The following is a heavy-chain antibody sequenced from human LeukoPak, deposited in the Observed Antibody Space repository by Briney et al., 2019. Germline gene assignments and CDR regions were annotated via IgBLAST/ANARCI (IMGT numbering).Heavy chain of an antibody. CDR3: ARDDSSGYYYFDY. D-gene: IGHD3-22*01. J-gene: IGHJ4*02. CDR2: IWCDGSNK. CDR1: GFTFSSYG. Sequence: PGGSLRLSCAASGFTFSSYGMHWVRQAPGKGLEWVAVIWCDGSNKYYADSVKGRFTISRDNSKNTLYLQMNSLRAEDTAVYYCARDDSSGYYYFDYWGQGTLVTVSS. V-gene: IGHV3-33*01.